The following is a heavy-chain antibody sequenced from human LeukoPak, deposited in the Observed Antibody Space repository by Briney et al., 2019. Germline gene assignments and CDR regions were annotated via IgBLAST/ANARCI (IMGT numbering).Heavy chain of an antibody. CDR1: GFTFSSYW. V-gene: IGHV3-74*01. CDR3: ARGYGDYAWYDAFDI. CDR2: INSDGSST. Sequence: GGSLRLSCAASGFTFSSYWMHWVRQAPGKGLVWVSRINSDGSSTSYADSVKGRFTISRDNAKNTLYLQMNSLRAEDTAVYYCARGYGDYAWYDAFDIWGQGTMVTVSS. D-gene: IGHD4-17*01. J-gene: IGHJ3*02.